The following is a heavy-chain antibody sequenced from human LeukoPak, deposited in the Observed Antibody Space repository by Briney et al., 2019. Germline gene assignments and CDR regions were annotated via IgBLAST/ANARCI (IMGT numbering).Heavy chain of an antibody. CDR2: IYYSGST. CDR3: AQYQSHQLGAFDI. V-gene: IGHV4-39*01. CDR1: GGSISCSSYY. D-gene: IGHD2-2*01. Sequence: PSETLSLTCTVSGGSISCSSYYWGSIRQPPGKGLEWIGSIYYSGSTYYNPSLKSRVTISVDTSKNQFSLKLSSVTAADTAVSYCAQYQSHQLGAFDIWGQGTMVTVSS. J-gene: IGHJ3*02.